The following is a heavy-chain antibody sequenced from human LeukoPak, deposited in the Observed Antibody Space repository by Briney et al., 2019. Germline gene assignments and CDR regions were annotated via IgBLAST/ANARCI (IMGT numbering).Heavy chain of an antibody. V-gene: IGHV3-13*01. Sequence: GGSLRLSCAASGFTFSSYDMHWVRQATGKGLEWVSAIGTAGDTYYPGSVKGRFTISRENAKNSLYLQMNSLRAGDTAVYYCARLIQLPGGAYYYYMDVWGKGTTVTVSS. J-gene: IGHJ6*03. CDR2: IGTAGDT. CDR1: GFTFSSYD. CDR3: ARLIQLPGGAYYYYMDV. D-gene: IGHD5-18*01.